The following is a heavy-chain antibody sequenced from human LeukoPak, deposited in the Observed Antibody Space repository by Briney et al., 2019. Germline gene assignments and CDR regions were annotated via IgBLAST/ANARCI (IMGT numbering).Heavy chain of an antibody. D-gene: IGHD2-15*01. J-gene: IGHJ4*02. V-gene: IGHV3-21*01. Sequence: GGSLRLSCAASGLTFSSYSMNWVRQAPGKGLEWVSSISSSSSYIYYADSVKGRFTISRDNAKNSLYLQMNSLRAEDTAVYYCARFGGYCSGGSCYSDYWGQGTPVTVSS. CDR1: GLTFSSYS. CDR2: ISSSSSYI. CDR3: ARFGGYCSGGSCYSDY.